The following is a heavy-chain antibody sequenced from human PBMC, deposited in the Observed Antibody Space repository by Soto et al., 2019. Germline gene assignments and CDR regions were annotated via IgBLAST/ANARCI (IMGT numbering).Heavy chain of an antibody. J-gene: IGHJ3*02. CDR3: AREMIWGSYRYSPRGFLDI. Sequence: PSETLSVTCPVAGGSISGYDWSWLRQPPGKGLEWIGYIYYSGSTNYNPSLKSRVTISVDTSKNQFSLKLSSVTAADTAVYYCAREMIWGSYRYSPRGFLDIWGQGTMVTVSS. CDR2: IYYSGST. CDR1: GGSISGYD. D-gene: IGHD3-16*02. V-gene: IGHV4-59*01.